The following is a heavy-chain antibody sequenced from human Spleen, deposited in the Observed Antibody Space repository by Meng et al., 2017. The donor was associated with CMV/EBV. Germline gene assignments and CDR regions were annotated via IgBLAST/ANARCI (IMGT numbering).Heavy chain of an antibody. D-gene: IGHD3-22*01. CDR3: AKDMGFDSSGLYRADY. Sequence: ASVKVSCKASGYTFTDYYMHWVRQAPGRGLEWMGWINPNTGGTNYAQKFQGRVTMTRDASISTAYMDLNRLRSDDTAVYYCAKDMGFDSSGLYRADYWGQGTLVTVSS. CDR2: INPNTGGT. V-gene: IGHV1-2*02. J-gene: IGHJ4*02. CDR1: GYTFTDYY.